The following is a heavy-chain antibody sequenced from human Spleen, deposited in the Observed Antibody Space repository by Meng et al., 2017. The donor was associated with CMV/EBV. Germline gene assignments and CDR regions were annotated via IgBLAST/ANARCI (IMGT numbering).Heavy chain of an antibody. Sequence: ASVKVSCKASGYTFSGYQIHWVRQAPGQGLEWMGWINPNNGGTNYAQKFQGRVTMTRDTSISTAYMEVSWLRSDDTAVYYCARDGGLDVWGQGTTVTVSS. CDR3: ARDGGLDV. D-gene: IGHD6-25*01. J-gene: IGHJ6*02. CDR1: GYTFSGYQ. V-gene: IGHV1-2*02. CDR2: INPNNGGT.